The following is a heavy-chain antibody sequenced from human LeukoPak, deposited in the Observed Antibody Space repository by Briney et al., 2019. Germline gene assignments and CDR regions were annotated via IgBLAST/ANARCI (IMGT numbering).Heavy chain of an antibody. V-gene: IGHV4-38-2*01. CDR2: LYHSGII. J-gene: IGHJ4*02. CDR1: GYSISSGYY. D-gene: IGHD1-26*01. Sequence: KPSETLSLTCAVSGYSISSGYYWGWIRPPPGKGLEWIGSLYHSGIIYYTPSLKSRVTISVDKSRNQFSLKPTSVTAADTAVYYCARADKWFGSYNYWGQGTLVTVSS. CDR3: ARADKWFGSYNY.